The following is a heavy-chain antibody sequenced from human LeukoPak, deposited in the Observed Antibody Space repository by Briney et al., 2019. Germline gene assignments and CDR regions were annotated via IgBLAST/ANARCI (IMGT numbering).Heavy chain of an antibody. Sequence: KSSETLSLTCIVSGGSISSYYWSWIRQPPGKGLEWIGYIYYSGSTNYNPSLKSRVTISVDTSKNQFSLKLSSVTAADTAVYYCARDGGYCSSTSCYTPGDAFDIWGQGTMVTVSS. V-gene: IGHV4-59*01. CDR1: GGSISSYY. J-gene: IGHJ3*02. CDR3: ARDGGYCSSTSCYTPGDAFDI. CDR2: IYYSGST. D-gene: IGHD2-2*02.